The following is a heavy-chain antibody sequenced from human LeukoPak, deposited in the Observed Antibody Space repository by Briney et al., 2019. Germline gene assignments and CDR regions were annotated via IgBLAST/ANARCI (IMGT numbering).Heavy chain of an antibody. J-gene: IGHJ4*02. V-gene: IGHV3-23*01. D-gene: IGHD2-21*02. CDR3: AKDRLLNCRGDCYIFDN. CDR2: IGVSDDST. CDR1: GFTFGDYA. Sequence: GGSLRLSCTASGFTFGDYAMTWVRQAPGKGLEWVSSIGVSDDSTFYADSVKGRFTISRDNSKNTVYLQVSGLRTEDTAIYYCAKDRLLNCRGDCYIFDNWGQGTQVTVSS.